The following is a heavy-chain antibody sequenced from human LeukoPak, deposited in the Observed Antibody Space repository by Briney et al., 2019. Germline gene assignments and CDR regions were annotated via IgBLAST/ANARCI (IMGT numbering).Heavy chain of an antibody. D-gene: IGHD6-19*01. J-gene: IGHJ4*02. CDR1: GFTFSNAW. Sequence: GGSLRLSCAASGFTFSNAWMSWVRQAPGKGLEWVGRIKSKTDGGTTDYAAPVKGRFTISRDDSKNTLYLQMNSLKTEDTAVYYCTTVGYSSGWYHFDYWGLGTLVTVSS. CDR3: TTVGYSSGWYHFDY. V-gene: IGHV3-15*01. CDR2: IKSKTDGGTT.